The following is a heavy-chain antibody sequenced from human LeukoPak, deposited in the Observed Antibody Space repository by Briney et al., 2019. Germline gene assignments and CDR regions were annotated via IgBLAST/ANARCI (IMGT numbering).Heavy chain of an antibody. J-gene: IGHJ4*02. Sequence: SETPSLTCSVSNGSITGTSYYWAWIRQSPGKGLEWIGTTSSGGSAYYKPSLKSRVTIFVDTPKTQFSLRLTSVTAADTAIYYCARQGGGDFVDSWGQGTLVSVS. CDR2: TSSGGSA. CDR3: ARQGGGDFVDS. D-gene: IGHD4-17*01. CDR1: NGSITGTSYY. V-gene: IGHV4-39*01.